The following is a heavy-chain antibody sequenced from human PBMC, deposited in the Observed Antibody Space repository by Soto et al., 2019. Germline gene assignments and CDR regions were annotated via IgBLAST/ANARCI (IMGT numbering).Heavy chain of an antibody. CDR2: ISAYNGNT. V-gene: IGHV1-18*01. J-gene: IGHJ6*02. Sequence: ASVKVSCKASGYTFTSYGISWVRQAPGQGLEWMGWISAYNGNTNYAQKLQGRVTMTTYTSTSTAYMELRSLRSDDTAVYYCARQITMIVVVHPYSYGMDVWGQGTTVTVSS. D-gene: IGHD3-22*01. CDR1: GYTFTSYG. CDR3: ARQITMIVVVHPYSYGMDV.